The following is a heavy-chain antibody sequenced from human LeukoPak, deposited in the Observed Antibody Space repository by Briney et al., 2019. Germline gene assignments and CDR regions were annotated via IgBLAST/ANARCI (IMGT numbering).Heavy chain of an antibody. CDR1: GYTFTSYD. Sequence: ASVKVSCKASGYTFTSYDINWVRQATGQGLEWMGWMNPNSGNTGYTQKFQGRVTMTRDTSISTAYMELSRLRSDDTAVYYCARDLGRYSGYDWVDYWGQGTLVTVSS. V-gene: IGHV1-8*01. D-gene: IGHD5-12*01. CDR3: ARDLGRYSGYDWVDY. CDR2: MNPNSGNT. J-gene: IGHJ4*02.